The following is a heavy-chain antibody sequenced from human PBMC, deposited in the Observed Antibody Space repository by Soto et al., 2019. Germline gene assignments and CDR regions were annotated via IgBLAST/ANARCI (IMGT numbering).Heavy chain of an antibody. CDR2: ISAYNGNT. V-gene: IGHV1-18*01. J-gene: IGHJ5*02. CDR3: ARGGCYYGSGSTNWFDP. D-gene: IGHD3-10*01. Sequence: QVQLVQSGAEVKKPGASVKVSCKASGYTFTSYGISWVRQAPGQGLEWMGWISAYNGNTNYAQKLQGRVTMTTDTSTSTASVELRSLRSDDTAVYYCARGGCYYGSGSTNWFDPWGQGTLVTVSS. CDR1: GYTFTSYG.